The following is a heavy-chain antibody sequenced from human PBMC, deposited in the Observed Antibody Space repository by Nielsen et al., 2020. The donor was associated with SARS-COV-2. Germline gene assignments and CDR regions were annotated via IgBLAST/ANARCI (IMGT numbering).Heavy chain of an antibody. J-gene: IGHJ4*02. D-gene: IGHD3-22*01. CDR3: ARDITDYYDSSGQDY. Sequence: SETLSPTCTVSGGSISSSSYYWGWIRQPPGKGLEWIGSIYYSGSTYYNPSLNSRVTISVDTSKNQFSLKLSSVTAADTAVYYCARDITDYYDSSGQDYWGQGTLVTVSS. V-gene: IGHV4-39*07. CDR2: IYYSGST. CDR1: GGSISSSSYY.